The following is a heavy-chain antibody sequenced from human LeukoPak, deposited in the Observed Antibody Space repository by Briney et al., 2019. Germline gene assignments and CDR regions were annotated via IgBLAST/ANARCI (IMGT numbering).Heavy chain of an antibody. CDR2: INHSGST. Sequence: SQSFSPTCAVYGGSFSGYYWSWTRQPPGKGLEWIGEINHSGSTNYNPSLKSRAIRAVDTSKHQFSLKLRSVTAADTAVYYCARVSVTGTTGLSPYYFDYWGHGNLVSVSS. D-gene: IGHD1-7*01. V-gene: IGHV4-34*01. J-gene: IGHJ4*01. CDR1: GGSFSGYY. CDR3: ARVSVTGTTGLSPYYFDY.